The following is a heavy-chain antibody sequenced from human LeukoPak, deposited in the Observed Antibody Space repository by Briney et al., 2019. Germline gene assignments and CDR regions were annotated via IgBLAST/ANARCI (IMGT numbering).Heavy chain of an antibody. CDR3: ARSSYAMTTVTAYYYYYMDV. V-gene: IGHV4-59*10. J-gene: IGHJ6*03. D-gene: IGHD4-11*01. CDR2: IYTSGST. Sequence: PSETLSLTCSVYDESFSGYYWSWIRQPAGKGLEWIGRIYTSGSTNYNPSLKSRVTISVDTSKNQFSLKLSSVTAADTAVYYCARSSYAMTTVTAYYYYYMDVWGKGTTVTVSS. CDR1: DESFSGYY.